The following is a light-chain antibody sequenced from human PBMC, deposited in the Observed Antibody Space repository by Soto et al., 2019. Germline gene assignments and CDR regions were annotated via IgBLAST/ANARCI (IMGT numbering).Light chain of an antibody. J-gene: IGKJ2*01. CDR2: AAS. CDR1: PAISSY. V-gene: IGKV1-9*01. Sequence: DIQLTQSPSFLSASVGDRVTITCRASPAISSYFASYQVKPGKAPQLLIYAASTLQSGVPSRFSGKGSATEFTLTISSLLPEDFATYYCQQVSSYPYTFGQGTKLEIK. CDR3: QQVSSYPYT.